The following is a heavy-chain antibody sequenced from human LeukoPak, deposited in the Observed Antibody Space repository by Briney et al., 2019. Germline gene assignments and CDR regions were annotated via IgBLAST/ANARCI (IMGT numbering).Heavy chain of an antibody. CDR2: IYSGGST. V-gene: IGHV3-53*04. CDR3: ARDSGYDHGALDI. CDR1: GFTVGSNY. D-gene: IGHD5-12*01. Sequence: GGSLRLSCAASGFTVGSNYMSWVRQAPGKGLEWVSVIYSGGSTYYADSVKGRFTISRHNSKNTLYLQMNSLRAEDTAVYYCARDSGYDHGALDIWGQGTMVTVSS. J-gene: IGHJ3*02.